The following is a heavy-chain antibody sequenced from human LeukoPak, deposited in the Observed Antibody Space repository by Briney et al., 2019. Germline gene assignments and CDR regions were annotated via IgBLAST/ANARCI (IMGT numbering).Heavy chain of an antibody. Sequence: GGSLRLSCAASGFTFDDYGMSWVRQAPGEGLEWVSGINWNGGSTGYADSVKGRFTISRGNAKNSLYLQMNSLRAEDTALFFCARDYSGGYNGYFDYWGQGTLVTVSS. CDR3: ARDYSGGYNGYFDY. J-gene: IGHJ4*02. CDR2: INWNGGST. D-gene: IGHD5-24*01. V-gene: IGHV3-20*04. CDR1: GFTFDDYG.